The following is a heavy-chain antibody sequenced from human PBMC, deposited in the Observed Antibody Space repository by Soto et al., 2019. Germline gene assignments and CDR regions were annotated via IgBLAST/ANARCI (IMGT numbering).Heavy chain of an antibody. CDR1: GSSISGSY. CDR3: ARLFTVTTDYYFGMDV. J-gene: IGHJ6*02. Sequence: PSETLSLTCTVSGSSISGSYWSWVRQPAGKGLEWIGRIYISGSSNYNPSLNSRLTMSLDTSKNQFSLKLRSVTAADTAIYYCARLFTVTTDYYFGMDVWGQGATVTVSS. V-gene: IGHV4-4*07. D-gene: IGHD4-17*01. CDR2: IYISGSS.